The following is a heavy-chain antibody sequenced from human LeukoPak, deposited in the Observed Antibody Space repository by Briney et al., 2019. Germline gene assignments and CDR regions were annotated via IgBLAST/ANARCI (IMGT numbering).Heavy chain of an antibody. J-gene: IGHJ4*02. Sequence: PGGSLRLSCAASGLSFSSFGMSWVRQAPGKGLEWVSRISGSDGSTDYADSVKGRFTISRDNPKNALYLQMNSLRAEDTAIYYCAKFYRATRGACDSWGQGTLVTVSS. CDR1: GLSFSSFG. D-gene: IGHD2-21*02. CDR3: AKFYRATRGACDS. CDR2: ISGSDGST. V-gene: IGHV3-23*01.